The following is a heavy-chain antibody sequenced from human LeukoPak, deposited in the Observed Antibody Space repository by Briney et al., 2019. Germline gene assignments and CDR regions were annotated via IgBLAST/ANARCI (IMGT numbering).Heavy chain of an antibody. J-gene: IGHJ4*02. CDR2: IWHDGSHK. Sequence: GGSLRLSCAASGFAFNTYAMHWVRQAPGQGLEWVALIWHDGSHKFYSNSVRGQFTISRDNSKNTVSLQMNNLRPEDTAVYYCARGIFGPGSYPDFWGQGTLVTVSS. CDR1: GFAFNTYA. V-gene: IGHV3-33*01. CDR3: ARGIFGPGSYPDF. D-gene: IGHD3-10*01.